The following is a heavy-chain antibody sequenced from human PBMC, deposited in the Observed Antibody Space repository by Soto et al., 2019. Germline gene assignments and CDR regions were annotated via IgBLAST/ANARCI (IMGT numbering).Heavy chain of an antibody. CDR1: GFPFSSYW. J-gene: IGHJ6*02. CDR2: IKSDGSST. CDR3: AGRYYYTMDV. V-gene: IGHV3-74*01. Sequence: GGSLRLSCAASGFPFSSYWMHWVRQAPGKGLVWVSRIKSDGSSTNYADSVKGRFTISRDNAKNTLYLQMNSLEAEDTAVYYCAGRYYYTMDVWGQGTTVTVSS.